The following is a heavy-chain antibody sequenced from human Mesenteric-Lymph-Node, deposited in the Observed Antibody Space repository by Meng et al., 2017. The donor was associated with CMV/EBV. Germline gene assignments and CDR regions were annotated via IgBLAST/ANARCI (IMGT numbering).Heavy chain of an antibody. V-gene: IGHV1-69*02. CDR1: GGTFSSYT. Sequence: QVQLVQSGAEVKTPGSSVQVYCKASGGTFSSYTISWVRQAPGQGLEWMGRIIPILGIANYAQKFQGRVTITADKSTSTAYMELSSLRSEDTAVYYCAGGIAAAGSRWFDPWGQGTLVTVSS. CDR3: AGGIAAAGSRWFDP. J-gene: IGHJ5*02. D-gene: IGHD6-13*01. CDR2: IIPILGIA.